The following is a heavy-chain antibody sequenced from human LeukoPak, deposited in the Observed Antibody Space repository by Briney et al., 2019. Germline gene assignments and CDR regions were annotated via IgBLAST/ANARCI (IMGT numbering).Heavy chain of an antibody. D-gene: IGHD6-19*01. J-gene: IGHJ4*02. CDR1: GFTFSSYG. V-gene: IGHV3-30*18. Sequence: GRSLRLSCAASGFTFSSYGMHWVRQAPGKGLEWVAVISYDGSNKYYADSVKGRFIISRDNSKNTLYLQMNSLRAEDTAVYYCAKDRGVAVAGTGGLFDYWGQGTLVTVSS. CDR3: AKDRGVAVAGTGGLFDY. CDR2: ISYDGSNK.